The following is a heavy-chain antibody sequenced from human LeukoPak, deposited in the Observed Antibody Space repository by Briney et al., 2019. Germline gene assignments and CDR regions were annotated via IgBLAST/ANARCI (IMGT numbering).Heavy chain of an antibody. V-gene: IGHV4-4*02. CDR2: NYHNESI. Sequence: SGTLSLTCAVCGGSNRICNSNWWSWVRPPAGKGLVWIGENYHNESINYNPSLKRRATVSVDKSKNQFSLKLSSVTAADTAVYYCARDLHGGNSFTSDWYFDLWGRGTLVTVSS. D-gene: IGHD4-23*01. CDR3: ARDLHGGNSFTSDWYFDL. CDR1: GGSNRICNSNW. J-gene: IGHJ2*01.